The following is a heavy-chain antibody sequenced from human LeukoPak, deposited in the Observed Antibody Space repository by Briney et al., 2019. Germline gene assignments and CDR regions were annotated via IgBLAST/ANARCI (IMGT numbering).Heavy chain of an antibody. J-gene: IGHJ5*02. CDR1: GYTFTSYG. CDR3: ARAGGYIVATLEYNWFDP. CDR2: ISTYNGNT. V-gene: IGHV1-18*01. D-gene: IGHD5-12*01. Sequence: ASVKVSCKASGYTFTSYGISWVRQAPGQGLEWMGWISTYNGNTNYAQKLQGRVTMTTDTSTSTAYMELRSLRSDDTAVYYCARAGGYIVATLEYNWFDPWGQGTLVTVSS.